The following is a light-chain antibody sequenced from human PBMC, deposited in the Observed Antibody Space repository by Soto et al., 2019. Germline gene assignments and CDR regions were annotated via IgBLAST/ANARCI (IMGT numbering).Light chain of an antibody. V-gene: IGLV2-14*01. CDR1: SSDVGGYNY. CDR2: EVS. J-gene: IGLJ1*01. Sequence: QSVLPQPASVSGSPGQSSAISCTGTSSDVGGYNYVSWYQQLPGKAPKLLISEVSNRPSGVSHRFSGSKSGNTASLTISGLQAEDEADYYCSSYRTSGPFVFGTGTKVTVL. CDR3: SSYRTSGPFV.